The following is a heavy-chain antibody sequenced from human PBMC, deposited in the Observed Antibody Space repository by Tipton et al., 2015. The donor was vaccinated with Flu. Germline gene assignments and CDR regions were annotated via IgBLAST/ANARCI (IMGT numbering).Heavy chain of an antibody. CDR2: IDPRSGGT. J-gene: IGHJ3*01. CDR3: VRFSGGGERAAFDV. D-gene: IGHD2-15*01. V-gene: IGHV1-46*02. Sequence: QSGPEVKKPGASVNISCKASGYTFNRFYLHWVRQAPGQGLEWLGVIDPRSGGTTYSEKLQGRVTMTTDTSTATVYMDLRSLRSEDTATYYCVRFSGGGERAAFDVWAQGTMVTVSS. CDR1: GYTFNRFY.